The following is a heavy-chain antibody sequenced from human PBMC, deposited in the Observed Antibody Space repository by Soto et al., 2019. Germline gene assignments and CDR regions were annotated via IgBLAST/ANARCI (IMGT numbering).Heavy chain of an antibody. CDR2: INHSGST. CDR1: GGSFSGYY. D-gene: IGHD6-6*01. CDR3: ARGGAARRGPRFDT. V-gene: IGHV4-34*01. J-gene: IGHJ5*02. Sequence: LSLTCAVYGGSFSGYYWSWIRQPPGKGLEWIGEINHSGSTNYNPSLKSRVTISVDTSKNQFSLKLSSVTAADTAVYYCARGGAARRGPRFDTWGQGTLVTVSS.